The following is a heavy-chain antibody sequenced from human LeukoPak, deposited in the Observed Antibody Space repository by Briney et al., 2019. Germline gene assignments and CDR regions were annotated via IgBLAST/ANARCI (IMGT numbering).Heavy chain of an antibody. D-gene: IGHD5-24*01. Sequence: GGSLRLSCAASGFTVSTNYMSWVRQAPGKGLEWVSIIYSDGSTQYADSVKGRFTISRHNSKNTLYLQMDSLRVEDTAVYYCARDQGLIEMATSSFYHSDVDVWGQGTTVTVSS. J-gene: IGHJ6*02. CDR3: ARDQGLIEMATSSFYHSDVDV. CDR1: GFTVSTNY. V-gene: IGHV3-53*04. CDR2: IYSDGST.